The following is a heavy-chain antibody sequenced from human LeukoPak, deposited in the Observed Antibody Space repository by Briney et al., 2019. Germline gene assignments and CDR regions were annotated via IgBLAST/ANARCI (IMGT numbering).Heavy chain of an antibody. CDR3: AREEAEYQLRYWFDP. Sequence: ASVKVSCKASGYTFTGYYMHWVRQAPGQGLEWMGWINPNSGGTNYAQKFQGRVTMTRDTSISTAYMELSRLRSDDTAVYYCAREEAEYQLRYWFDPWGQGTLVTVSS. CDR2: INPNSGGT. CDR1: GYTFTGYY. D-gene: IGHD2-2*01. J-gene: IGHJ5*02. V-gene: IGHV1-2*02.